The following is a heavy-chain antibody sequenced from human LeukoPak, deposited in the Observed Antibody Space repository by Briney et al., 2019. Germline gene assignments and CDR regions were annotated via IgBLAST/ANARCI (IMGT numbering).Heavy chain of an antibody. J-gene: IGHJ4*02. D-gene: IGHD1/OR15-1a*01. CDR3: ATTWVAPFGY. CDR1: GFTFSSHS. Sequence: PGGSLRLSCAASGFTFSSHSMNWVRQAPGKGLEWVSSISSSSSYTYYGDTVKGRFTISRDNAKNSLYLQMNSLRAEDTAVYYCATTWVAPFGYWGQGTLVTVSS. CDR2: ISSSSSYT. V-gene: IGHV3-21*04.